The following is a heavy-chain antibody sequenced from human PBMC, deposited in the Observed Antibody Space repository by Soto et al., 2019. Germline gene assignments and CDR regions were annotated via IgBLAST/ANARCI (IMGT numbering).Heavy chain of an antibody. V-gene: IGHV4-38-2*02. Sequence: SETLSLACAVSGYSISSGYYWGWIRQPPGKGLEWIGSIYHSGGTYYNPSLKSRVTISVDTSKNQFSLKLSSVTAADTAVYYCARDSGSSEYYYYGMDVWGQGTTVTVSS. J-gene: IGHJ6*02. CDR3: ARDSGSSEYYYYGMDV. CDR1: GYSISSGYY. CDR2: IYHSGGT. D-gene: IGHD6-13*01.